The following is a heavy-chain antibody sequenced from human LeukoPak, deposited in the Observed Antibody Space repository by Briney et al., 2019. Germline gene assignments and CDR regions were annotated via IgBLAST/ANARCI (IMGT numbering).Heavy chain of an antibody. CDR3: ARSQAFARTYYFDY. Sequence: GGSLRLSCAASGFTFSSYWMSWVRQAPGKGLEWVANIKQDGSEKYYVDSVKGRFTISRDNAKNSLYLQMNSLRAEDTAVYYCARSQAFARTYYFDYWSQETLVTVSS. V-gene: IGHV3-7*01. J-gene: IGHJ4*02. D-gene: IGHD1-1*01. CDR2: IKQDGSEK. CDR1: GFTFSSYW.